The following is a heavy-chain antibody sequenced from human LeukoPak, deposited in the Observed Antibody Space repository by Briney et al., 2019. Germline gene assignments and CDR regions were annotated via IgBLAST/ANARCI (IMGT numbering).Heavy chain of an antibody. CDR2: ISSSGSTI. V-gene: IGHV3-11*01. J-gene: IGHJ6*02. D-gene: IGHD4-23*01. CDR1: GFAFSDYY. CDR3: ARVRGSRTFSYYYYGMDV. Sequence: GGSLRLSCAASGFAFSDYYMSWIRQAPGKGLEWVSYISSSGSTIYYADSVKGRFTISRDNAKNSLYLQMNSLRAEDTAVYYCARVRGSRTFSYYYYGMDVWGQGTTVTVSS.